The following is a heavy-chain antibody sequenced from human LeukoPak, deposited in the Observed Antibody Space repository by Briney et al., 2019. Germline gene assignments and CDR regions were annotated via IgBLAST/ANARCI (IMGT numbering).Heavy chain of an antibody. CDR1: GGSISSYY. Sequence: SETLSLTCTVSGGSISSYYWSWIRQPPGKGPEWIGYISYSGSTNYNPSLKSRVTISLATSKNQFSLKLSSVTAADTAVYYCARDSRGWYADYWGQGTPVTVSS. D-gene: IGHD6-19*01. CDR2: ISYSGST. CDR3: ARDSRGWYADY. J-gene: IGHJ4*02. V-gene: IGHV4-59*01.